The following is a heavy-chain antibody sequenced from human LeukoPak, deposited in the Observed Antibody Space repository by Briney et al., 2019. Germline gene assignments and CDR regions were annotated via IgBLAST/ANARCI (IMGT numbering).Heavy chain of an antibody. Sequence: SETLSLTCAVYGGSFSGYYWSWIRQPPGKGLEWIGEINHSGSTNYNPSLKSRVTISVDTSKNQFSLRLSSVTAADTAVYYCARGTPRGITMVRGVVPFDYWGQGTLVTVSS. J-gene: IGHJ4*02. CDR1: GGSFSGYY. D-gene: IGHD3-10*01. CDR3: ARGTPRGITMVRGVVPFDY. V-gene: IGHV4-34*01. CDR2: INHSGST.